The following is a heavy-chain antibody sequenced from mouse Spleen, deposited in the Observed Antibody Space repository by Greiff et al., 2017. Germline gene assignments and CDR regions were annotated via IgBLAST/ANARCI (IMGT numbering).Heavy chain of an antibody. CDR2: ISSGSSTI. D-gene: IGHD1-1*01. V-gene: IGHV5-17*01. Sequence: EVKLVESGGGLVKPGGSLKLSCAASGFTFSDYGMHWVRQAPEKGLEWVAYISSGSSTIYYADTVKGRFTISRDNAKNTLFLQMTSLRSEDTAMYYCARILYGSSLYYAMDYWGQGTSVTVSS. CDR1: GFTFSDYG. J-gene: IGHJ4*01. CDR3: ARILYGSSLYYAMDY.